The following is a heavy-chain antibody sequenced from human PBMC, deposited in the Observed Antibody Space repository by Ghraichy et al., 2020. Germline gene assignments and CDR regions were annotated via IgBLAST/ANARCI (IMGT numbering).Heavy chain of an antibody. Sequence: ASVKVSCKASGYTFTSYGISWVRQAPGQGLEWMGWISAYNGNTNYAQKLQGRVTMTTDTSTSTAYMELRSLRSDDTAVYYCATFDWKNDYGELEAVDYWGQGTLVTVSS. CDR3: ATFDWKNDYGELEAVDY. CDR2: ISAYNGNT. CDR1: GYTFTSYG. D-gene: IGHD4-17*01. J-gene: IGHJ4*02. V-gene: IGHV1-18*01.